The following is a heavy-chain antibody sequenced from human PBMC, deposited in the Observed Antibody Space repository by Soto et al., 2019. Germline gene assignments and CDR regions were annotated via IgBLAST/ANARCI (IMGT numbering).Heavy chain of an antibody. CDR2: IYHSGST. CDR3: ARGLELYRMDV. Sequence: PSETLSLTCAVPGYSISSGYYWGWVRQPPGKGLEWIGIIYHSGSTYYNPSLKSPVTISLDTSKNQFSLKLSSVTAADTAVYYCARGLELYRMDVWGRGTTVTVSS. J-gene: IGHJ6*02. CDR1: GYSISSGYY. D-gene: IGHD3-16*01. V-gene: IGHV4-38-2*01.